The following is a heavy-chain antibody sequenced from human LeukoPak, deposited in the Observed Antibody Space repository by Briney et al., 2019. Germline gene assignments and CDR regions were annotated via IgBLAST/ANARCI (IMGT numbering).Heavy chain of an antibody. CDR1: GGSVSSGSYY. V-gene: IGHV4-61*01. D-gene: IGHD6-6*01. J-gene: IGHJ4*02. Sequence: PSETLSLTCTVSGGSVSSGSYYWSWIRQPPGKGLEWIGYIYYSGSTNYNPSLKSRVTISVDTSKNQFSLKLSSVTAADTAVYYCARESQQLVPPFFDYWGQGTLVTVSS. CDR2: IYYSGST. CDR3: ARESQQLVPPFFDY.